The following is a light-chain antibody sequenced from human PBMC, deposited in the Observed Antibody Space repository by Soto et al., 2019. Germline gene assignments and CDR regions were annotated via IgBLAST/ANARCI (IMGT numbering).Light chain of an antibody. J-gene: IGKJ1*01. CDR2: QTS. CDR1: QYINTR. V-gene: IGKV3D-11*03. CDR3: QLYAKPPRT. Sequence: ESVVTQSPPTLYSFPGDRVTLSCRASQYINTRLAWYQHRPGQAPRLLIYQTSLRAAGIPARFSGSGSGTDFTLTISRLEPEDFAAYYCQLYAKPPRTFGQGTKVDIK.